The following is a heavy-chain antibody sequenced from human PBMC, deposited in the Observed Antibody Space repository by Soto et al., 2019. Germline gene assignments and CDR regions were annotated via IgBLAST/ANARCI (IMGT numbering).Heavy chain of an antibody. D-gene: IGHD4-17*01. J-gene: IGHJ4*02. CDR1: GGSIRSGAHY. Sequence: SETLSLTCTVSGGSIRSGAHYWNWIRQIPGKALEWIGCIYHSGSTYYNPALKSRVTISVDTSSNQFSLKLSSVTAADTAVYYCARGPYGASDSWGQGTLVTVSS. V-gene: IGHV4-31*03. CDR2: IYHSGST. CDR3: ARGPYGASDS.